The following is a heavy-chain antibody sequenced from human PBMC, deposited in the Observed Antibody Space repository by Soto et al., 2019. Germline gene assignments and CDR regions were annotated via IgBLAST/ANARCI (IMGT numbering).Heavy chain of an antibody. Sequence: PGGSLRLSCAASGFTFSSYAMHWVRQAPGKGLEWVAVISYDGSNKYYADSVKGRFTISRDNSKNTLYLQMNSLRAEDTAVYYCARGMITFGGSLEYWGQGTLVTVSS. CDR3: ARGMITFGGSLEY. CDR2: ISYDGSNK. J-gene: IGHJ4*02. D-gene: IGHD3-16*01. CDR1: GFTFSSYA. V-gene: IGHV3-30-3*01.